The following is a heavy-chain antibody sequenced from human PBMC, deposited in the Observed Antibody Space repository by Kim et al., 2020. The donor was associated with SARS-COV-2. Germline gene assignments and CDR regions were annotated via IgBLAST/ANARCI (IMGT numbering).Heavy chain of an antibody. Sequence: ASVKVSCKVSGYTLTELSMHWVRQAPGKGLEWMGGFDPGDGETIYAQKFQGRVTMTEDTSTDTAYMELSSLRSEDTAVYYCATNYALYDSSGYYLGYWGQGTLVTVSS. CDR3: ATNYALYDSSGYYLGY. CDR2: FDPGDGET. V-gene: IGHV1-24*01. J-gene: IGHJ4*02. D-gene: IGHD3-22*01. CDR1: GYTLTELS.